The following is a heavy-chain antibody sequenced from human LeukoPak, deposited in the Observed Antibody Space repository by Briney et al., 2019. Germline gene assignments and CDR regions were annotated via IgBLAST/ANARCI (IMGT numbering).Heavy chain of an antibody. V-gene: IGHV1-69*05. CDR2: IIPIFGTA. CDR3: ARDPRHDAMIVSWFDP. CDR1: GYTFTGYY. J-gene: IGHJ5*02. Sequence: GASVKVSCKASGYTFTGYYIHWVRQAPGQGPEWMGRIIPIFGTANYAQKFQGRVTITTDESTSTAYMELSSLRSEDTAVYYCARDPRHDAMIVSWFDPWGQGTLVTVSS. D-gene: IGHD3-22*01.